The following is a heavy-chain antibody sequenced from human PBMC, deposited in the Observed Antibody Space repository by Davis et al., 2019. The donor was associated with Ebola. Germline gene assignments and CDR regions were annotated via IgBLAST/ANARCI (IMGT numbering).Heavy chain of an antibody. CDR2: IWYDGSNK. CDR1: GFTFSSYG. J-gene: IGHJ4*02. Sequence: GESLKISCAASGFTFSSYGMHWVRQAPGKGLEWVAVIWYDGSNKYYADSVKGRFTISRDNSKNTLYLQMNSLRAEDTAVYYCARDSFITPFDYWGQGTLVTVSS. CDR3: ARDSFITPFDY. V-gene: IGHV3-33*01. D-gene: IGHD3-22*01.